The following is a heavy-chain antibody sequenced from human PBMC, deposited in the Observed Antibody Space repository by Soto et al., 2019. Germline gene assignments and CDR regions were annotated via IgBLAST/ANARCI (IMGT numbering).Heavy chain of an antibody. J-gene: IGHJ4*02. V-gene: IGHV4-34*01. Sequence: SETLSLTCAVYGGSLSGYYWSWIRQPPGKGLEWIGEINHSGSTNYNPSLKSRVTISVDTSKNQFSLKLSSVTAADTAVYYCARGPKYYYGSGSYYFPLCPLDYWGQGTLVTVSS. D-gene: IGHD3-10*01. CDR1: GGSLSGYY. CDR2: INHSGST. CDR3: ARGPKYYYGSGSYYFPLCPLDY.